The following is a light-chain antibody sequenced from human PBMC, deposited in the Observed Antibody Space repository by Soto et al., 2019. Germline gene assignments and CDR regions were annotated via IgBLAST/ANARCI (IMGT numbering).Light chain of an antibody. V-gene: IGKV3D-11*03. CDR1: QAVNTR. CDR3: QQYGTSLFT. CDR2: LAS. J-gene: IGKJ4*01. Sequence: EIVLTQSPATLSSFPGDRVTLSCRASQAVNTRLAWYQHKPGQAPRLLIYLASNRAAGVPARFSGSGSGTDFTLTISDVEPEDSAVYYCQQYGTSLFTFGGGTKVDIK.